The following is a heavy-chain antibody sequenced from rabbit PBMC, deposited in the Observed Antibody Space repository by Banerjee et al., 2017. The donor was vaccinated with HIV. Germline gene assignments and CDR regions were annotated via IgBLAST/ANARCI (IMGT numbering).Heavy chain of an antibody. V-gene: IGHV1S40*01. CDR1: GFSFSSNYY. CDR3: ARRSAYTFKL. Sequence: QSLEESGGDLVKPGASLTLTCTASGFSFSSNYYMCWVRQAPGKGLEWIACISAGSGSTWYASWAKGRFTISKTSSTTVTLQMTSLTAADTATYFCARRSAYTFKLWGPGTLVTVS. CDR2: ISAGSGST. J-gene: IGHJ4*01. D-gene: IGHD1-1*01.